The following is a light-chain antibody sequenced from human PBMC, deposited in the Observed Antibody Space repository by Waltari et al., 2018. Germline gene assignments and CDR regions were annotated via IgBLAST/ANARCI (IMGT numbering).Light chain of an antibody. J-gene: IGKJ3*01. CDR2: GAS. V-gene: IGKV3-15*01. Sequence: EIVMTQSPATLSVSPGERATLPCRASQSVSRNLAWYQQKPGQAPRLLISGASTRATGIPARFSGSGSGTEFTLTISSLQSEDFAVYYCQQYNNWPRAFGPGTKVDIK. CDR1: QSVSRN. CDR3: QQYNNWPRA.